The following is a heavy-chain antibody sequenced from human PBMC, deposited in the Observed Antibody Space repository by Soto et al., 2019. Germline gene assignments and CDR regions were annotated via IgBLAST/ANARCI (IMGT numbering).Heavy chain of an antibody. CDR3: ARAPRGYYYMDV. CDR1: ATTFRTYT. Sequence: GASVKDSFKASATTFRTYTISCVRLAPGQGLGWMGRIIPILGIANYAQKFQGRVTITADKSTSTAYMELSSLRSEDTAVYYCARAPRGYYYMDVWGKGTTVTVSS. V-gene: IGHV1-69*02. D-gene: IGHD3-16*01. J-gene: IGHJ6*03. CDR2: IIPILGIA.